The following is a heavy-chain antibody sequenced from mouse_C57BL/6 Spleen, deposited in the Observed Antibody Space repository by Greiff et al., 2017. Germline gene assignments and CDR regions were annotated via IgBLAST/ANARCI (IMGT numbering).Heavy chain of an antibody. J-gene: IGHJ2*01. D-gene: IGHD6-5*01. CDR1: GFTFSSYG. Sequence: EVQLKESGGDLVKPGGSLKLSCAASGFTFSSYGMSWVRQTPDKRLEWVATISSGGSYTYYPDSVKGRFTISRDNAKSTLYLQMSSLKSEDTAMYYWARHPYDWGQGTTLTVSS. CDR3: ARHPYD. CDR2: ISSGGSYT. V-gene: IGHV5-6*01.